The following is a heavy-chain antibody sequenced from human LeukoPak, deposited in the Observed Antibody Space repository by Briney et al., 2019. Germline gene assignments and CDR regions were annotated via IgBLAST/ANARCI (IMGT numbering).Heavy chain of an antibody. J-gene: IGHJ6*02. D-gene: IGHD6-19*01. CDR2: ISYDGSNK. V-gene: IGHV3-30*03. Sequence: GGSLRLSCAASGFTFSSYVMHWVRQAPGEGLEWVAVISYDGSNKYYADSVKGRFTISRDNSKNTLYLQMNSLRAEDTAVYYCAREQWLGSFYYYYYGLDVWGQGTTVTVSS. CDR1: GFTFSSYV. CDR3: AREQWLGSFYYYYYGLDV.